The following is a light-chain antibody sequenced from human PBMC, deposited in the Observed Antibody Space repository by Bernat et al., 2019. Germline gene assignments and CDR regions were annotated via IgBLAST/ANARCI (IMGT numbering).Light chain of an antibody. Sequence: QAALTQPASVSGSPGQSITISCTTPSSDVGGYNSVSWYQQHPGKAPKLIIYDGTNRPSGVSHRFSGSKSGNTASLTISGLQPGDEANYYCSSYISSRSDVFGSGTKVTVL. J-gene: IGLJ1*01. V-gene: IGLV2-14*03. CDR1: SSDVGGYNS. CDR2: DGT. CDR3: SSYISSRSDV.